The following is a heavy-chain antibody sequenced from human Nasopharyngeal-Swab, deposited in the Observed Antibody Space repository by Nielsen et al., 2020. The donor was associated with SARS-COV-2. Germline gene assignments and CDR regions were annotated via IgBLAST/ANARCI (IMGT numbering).Heavy chain of an antibody. D-gene: IGHD3-10*01. Sequence: ASVKVSCKASGYTFINHDINWVRQSTGQGLEWMGWMTPNSGNTGYAQKFQGRVTMTRNTYTRTAYLELRSLRSEDTAVYYCARGGSSLGANLEDPWGQGTLVIVSS. CDR1: GYTFINHD. J-gene: IGHJ5*02. CDR2: MTPNSGNT. CDR3: ARGGSSLGANLEDP. V-gene: IGHV1-8*01.